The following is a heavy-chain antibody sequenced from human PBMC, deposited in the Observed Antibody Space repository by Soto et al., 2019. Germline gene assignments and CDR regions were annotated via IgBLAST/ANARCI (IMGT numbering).Heavy chain of an antibody. V-gene: IGHV1-69*02. J-gene: IGHJ5*02. CDR2: IIPIAAIA. D-gene: IGHD3-10*01. CDR3: ARGSTIVRGAPSWFDP. Sequence: QVQLVQSGAEVKKPGSSVKVSCKASGGTFSRYTINWVRQAPGQGLEWMGRIIPIAAIANYTQKFQGRVTITVDKPSTKAYMELSSLRSDDTAVYYCARGSTIVRGAPSWFDPWGQGTLVTVSS. CDR1: GGTFSRYT.